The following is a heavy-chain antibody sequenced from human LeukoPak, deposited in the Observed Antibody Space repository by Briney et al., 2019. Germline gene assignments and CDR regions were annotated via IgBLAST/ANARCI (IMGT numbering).Heavy chain of an antibody. J-gene: IGHJ1*01. CDR1: GFTFASYA. V-gene: IGHV3-23*01. CDR2: ISGSGGST. CDR3: AHHRGSLDSDTEYFQH. D-gene: IGHD3-22*01. Sequence: GSLRLSCAAFGFTFASYAMSWVRQAPGKGLEWVSAISGSGGSTYYADSVKGRFTISRDNSKSTLYLQMNSLSAEDMAVYYCAHHRGSLDSDTEYFQHWGQGTLVTVSS.